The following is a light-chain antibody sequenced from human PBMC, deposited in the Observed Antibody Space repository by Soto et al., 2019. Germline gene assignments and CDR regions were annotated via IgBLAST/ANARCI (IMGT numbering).Light chain of an antibody. CDR1: QSVLYSSNNKSY. J-gene: IGKJ1*01. CDR2: WAS. Sequence: IVMTQSPDSLAVSLGERATINCKSSQSVLYSSNNKSYLGWYQRKPGQTPKLLIYWASTRESGVPDRFSGSGSGTEFTLTISSLQADDVAVYYCQQYYSSPPTFGPWTKVEIK. V-gene: IGKV4-1*01. CDR3: QQYYSSPPT.